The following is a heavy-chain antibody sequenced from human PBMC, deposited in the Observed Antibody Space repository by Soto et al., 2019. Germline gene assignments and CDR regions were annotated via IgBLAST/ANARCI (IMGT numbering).Heavy chain of an antibody. CDR3: ARRGPGTYFDY. D-gene: IGHD6-13*01. V-gene: IGHV3-30*03. CDR1: GFTFSNYA. J-gene: IGHJ4*02. CDR2: VSYDGDNE. Sequence: PGGSLRLSCAASGFTFSNYAMHWVRQAPGKGLEWVAIVSYDGDNEYYADSVRGRFFISRDNSRNTLYLQTSSLRHEDTAVYYCARRGPGTYFDYWGQGTLVTVSS.